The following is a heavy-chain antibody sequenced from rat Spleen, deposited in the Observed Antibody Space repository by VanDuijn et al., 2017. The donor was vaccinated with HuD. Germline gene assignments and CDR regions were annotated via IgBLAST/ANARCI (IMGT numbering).Heavy chain of an antibody. D-gene: IGHD4-3*01. V-gene: IGHV5-29*01. CDR2: INYDGSST. CDR3: ARHFGLYYFDY. CDR1: GFTLSDYY. J-gene: IGHJ2*01. Sequence: EVQLVESGGGLVQPGRSLKLSCAASGFTLSDYYMAWVRQAPTKGLEWVATINYDGSSTYYRDSVKGRFTISRDNAKSTLYLQMDSLKSEDTATYYCARHFGLYYFDYWGQGVMVTVSS.